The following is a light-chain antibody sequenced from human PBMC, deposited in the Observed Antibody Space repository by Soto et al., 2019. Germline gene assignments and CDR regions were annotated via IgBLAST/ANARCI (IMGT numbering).Light chain of an antibody. J-gene: IGKJ4*01. Sequence: EIVLTQSPATLSLSPGERATLSCRASQSVSSYLAWNQQKPGQAPRLLIYDASNRATGIPARFSGSGSGTDFTLTISSLEPEDFAVYYCQQRSNWPLTFGGGTKGDIK. CDR3: QQRSNWPLT. CDR1: QSVSSY. CDR2: DAS. V-gene: IGKV3-11*01.